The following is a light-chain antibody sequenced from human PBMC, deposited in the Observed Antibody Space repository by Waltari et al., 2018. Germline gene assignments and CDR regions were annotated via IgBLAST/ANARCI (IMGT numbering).Light chain of an antibody. J-gene: IGLJ2*01. CDR1: SPHFGAAYD. CDR3: QSYDSSLSGSA. Sequence: SVLTQPPSVSGAPGQRVTIPCTASSPHFGAAYDLQLYQHLPGTAPKLLIYGNTNRPSGVPDRFSGSKSGTSASLAITGLQSEDEADYYCQSYDSSLSGSAFGGGTKLTVL. V-gene: IGLV1-40*01. CDR2: GNT.